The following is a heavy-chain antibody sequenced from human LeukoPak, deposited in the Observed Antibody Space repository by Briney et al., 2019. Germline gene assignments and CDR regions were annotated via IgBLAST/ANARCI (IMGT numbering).Heavy chain of an antibody. CDR3: ATKSFYYDSSGYYYTGFDY. J-gene: IGHJ4*02. Sequence: ASVKVSCKASGYTFTSYGISWVRQAPGQGLEWMGWISAYNGNTNYAQKLQGRVTMTEDTSTATAYMELSSLRSEDTAVCYCATKSFYYDSSGYYYTGFDYWGQGTLVTVSS. CDR2: ISAYNGNT. D-gene: IGHD3-22*01. V-gene: IGHV1-18*01. CDR1: GYTFTSYG.